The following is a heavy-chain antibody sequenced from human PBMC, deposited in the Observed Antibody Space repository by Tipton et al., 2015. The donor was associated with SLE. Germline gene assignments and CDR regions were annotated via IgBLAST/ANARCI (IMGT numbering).Heavy chain of an antibody. V-gene: IGHV3-33*01. CDR1: GFTFSSYG. Sequence: RSLRLSCAASGFTFSSYGMHWVRQAPGKGPEWVAVIWYDGSNKYYADSVKGRFTISRDNSKNTLYLQMNSLRAEDTAVYYCARDRPYSSSGRGVWYFDLWGRGTLVTVSS. CDR3: ARDRPYSSSGRGVWYFDL. D-gene: IGHD6-13*01. J-gene: IGHJ2*01. CDR2: IWYDGSNK.